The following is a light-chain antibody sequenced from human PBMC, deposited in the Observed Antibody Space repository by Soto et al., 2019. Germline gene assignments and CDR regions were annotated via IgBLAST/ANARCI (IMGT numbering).Light chain of an antibody. V-gene: IGKV3-20*01. CDR1: QSVTSNY. J-gene: IGKJ5*01. Sequence: EIVLTQSPGTLSLSPGERATLSCRASQSVTSNYLAWYQQKPGQAPRLLIYDASTRATGIPDRFSGSGSGTDFTLTISRLEPEDFAVYYCQQYGSSGTFGQGTRLEI. CDR3: QQYGSSGT. CDR2: DAS.